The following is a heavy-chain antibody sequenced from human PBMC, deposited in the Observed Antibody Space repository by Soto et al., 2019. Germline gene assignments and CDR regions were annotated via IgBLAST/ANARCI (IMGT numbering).Heavy chain of an antibody. Sequence: SQTLSLTCAISGDSVSSNSAAWNWIRQSPSRGLEWLGRTYYRSKWYNDYAVSVKSRITINPDTSKNQFSLQLNSVPPEDTAVYYCASGVTWNGWGKYFDNWGHGTLVRVSA. CDR3: ASGVTWNGWGKYFDN. CDR1: GDSVSSNSAA. D-gene: IGHD3-16*01. V-gene: IGHV6-1*01. CDR2: TYYRSKWYN. J-gene: IGHJ4*01.